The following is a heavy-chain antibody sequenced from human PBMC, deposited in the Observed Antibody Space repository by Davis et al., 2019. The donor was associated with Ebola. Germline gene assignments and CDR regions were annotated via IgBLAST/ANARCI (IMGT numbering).Heavy chain of an antibody. V-gene: IGHV3-NL1*01. CDR3: AKDVLLWFGEWATYGMDV. Sequence: GESLKISCAFSGFTFSTNYGLNWVRPAPGKGLDWVADISGPGAPYYADSVKGRFTISRDNSKNTLYLQMNSLRAEDTAVYYCAKDVLLWFGEWATYGMDVWGQGTTVTVSS. CDR1: GFTFSTNYG. CDR2: ISGPGAP. J-gene: IGHJ6*02. D-gene: IGHD3-10*01.